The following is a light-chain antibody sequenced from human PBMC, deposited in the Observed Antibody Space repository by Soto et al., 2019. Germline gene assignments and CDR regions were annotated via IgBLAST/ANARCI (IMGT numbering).Light chain of an antibody. Sequence: EIVMTQSPATLSVSPGERATLSCRASQSINSNLAWYRQKPGQAPRLLIYGASTRATGVPARFSGSGSGTEFTLTISSLQSEDFALYYCQQYSNWWSFGQGTKVDIK. CDR1: QSINSN. J-gene: IGKJ1*01. V-gene: IGKV3-15*01. CDR3: QQYSNWWS. CDR2: GAS.